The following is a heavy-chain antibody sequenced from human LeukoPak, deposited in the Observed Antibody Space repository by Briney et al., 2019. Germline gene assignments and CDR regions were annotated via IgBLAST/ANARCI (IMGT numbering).Heavy chain of an antibody. CDR2: ISYDGSNE. Sequence: GRSLRLSCAASGFTFSSYVMHWVRQAPGKGLEWVAIISYDGSNEYYADSVKGRFTISRDNSKNTLYLQMNSLRAADTAVYYCARRRQWLGQRDFDYWGQGTLVTVSS. J-gene: IGHJ4*02. CDR3: ARRRQWLGQRDFDY. CDR1: GFTFSSYV. V-gene: IGHV3-30*04. D-gene: IGHD6-19*01.